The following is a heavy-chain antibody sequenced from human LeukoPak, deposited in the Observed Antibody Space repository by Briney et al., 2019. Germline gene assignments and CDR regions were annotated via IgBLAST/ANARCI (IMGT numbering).Heavy chain of an antibody. J-gene: IGHJ4*02. CDR3: ARSPMTTDPFFDY. V-gene: IGHV4-30-2*05. Sequence: SQTLSLTCAVSGGSISSGGYSGSWIRQPPGKGLEWIGYIYHSGSTYYNPSLKSRVTISVDTSKNQFSLKLSSVTAADTAVYYCARSPMTTDPFFDYWGQGTLVTVSS. D-gene: IGHD4-17*01. CDR1: GGSISSGGYS. CDR2: IYHSGST.